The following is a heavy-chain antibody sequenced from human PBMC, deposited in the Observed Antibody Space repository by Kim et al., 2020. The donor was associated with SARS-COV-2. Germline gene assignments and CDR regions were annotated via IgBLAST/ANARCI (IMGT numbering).Heavy chain of an antibody. Sequence: SETLSLTCSVSGVSITSSNYHWGWIRQPPGKGLEWIGTIDYSGDTDYNLSLKSRVTISQDTSKNQFYLNLRSVTAADTAVYYCARHLPNSGYYPYFDFWGQGTLITVSS. V-gene: IGHV4-39*01. D-gene: IGHD3-22*01. CDR1: GVSITSSNYH. J-gene: IGHJ4*02. CDR2: IDYSGDT. CDR3: ARHLPNSGYYPYFDF.